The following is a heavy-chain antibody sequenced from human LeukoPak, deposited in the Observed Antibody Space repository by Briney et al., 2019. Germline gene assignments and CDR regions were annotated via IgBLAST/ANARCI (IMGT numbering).Heavy chain of an antibody. V-gene: IGHV3-23*01. CDR1: GFTFSSYA. J-gene: IGHJ5*02. Sequence: GGSLRLSCAASGFTFSSYAMSWVRQAPGKGLEWASAISGSGGSTYYADSVKGRFTISRDNSKNTLYLQMNSLRAEDTAVYYCAKDTHLSYTYYYGSGSSWFDPWGQGTLVTVSS. CDR3: AKDTHLSYTYYYGSGSSWFDP. D-gene: IGHD3-10*01. CDR2: ISGSGGST.